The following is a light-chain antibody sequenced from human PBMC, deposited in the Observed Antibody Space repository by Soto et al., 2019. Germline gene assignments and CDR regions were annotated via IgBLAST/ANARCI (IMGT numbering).Light chain of an antibody. V-gene: IGKV3-15*01. J-gene: IGKJ1*01. CDR3: QQYNNWPLT. Sequence: EIVLTQSPATLSVSPGERATLSCRASQSVSSNLAWYQQKPGQAPRLLIYGASTRATCIPPRFSGSGSGTEFTLTISSLQSEDFAVYYCQQYNNWPLTFGQGTKVEI. CDR2: GAS. CDR1: QSVSSN.